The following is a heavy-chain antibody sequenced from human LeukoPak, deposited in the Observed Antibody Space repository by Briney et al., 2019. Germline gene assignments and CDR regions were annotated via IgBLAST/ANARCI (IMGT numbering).Heavy chain of an antibody. CDR3: AKDRYADGFDY. D-gene: IGHD3-9*01. V-gene: IGHV3-23*01. J-gene: IGHJ4*02. CDR1: GFTFSSYA. CDR2: MSGSGGST. Sequence: GGSLRLSCAASGFTFSSYAMSWVRQAPGKGLEWVSAMSGSGGSTYYADSVKGRFAISRDNSKNTLYLQMNSLRAEDTAVYYCAKDRYADGFDYWGQGTLVTASS.